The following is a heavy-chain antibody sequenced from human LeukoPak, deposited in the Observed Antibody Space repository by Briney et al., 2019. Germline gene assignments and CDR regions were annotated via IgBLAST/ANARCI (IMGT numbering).Heavy chain of an antibody. Sequence: SETLSLTCAVYGGSFSGYYWSWIRQPPGKGLEWIGEINHSGSTNYNPSLKSRVTISVDTSKNQFSLKLSSVTAADTAVYYCARASSTTFSYFDYWGQGTLVTVSS. CDR1: GGSFSGYY. CDR3: ARASSTTFSYFDY. V-gene: IGHV4-34*01. D-gene: IGHD4-11*01. J-gene: IGHJ4*02. CDR2: INHSGST.